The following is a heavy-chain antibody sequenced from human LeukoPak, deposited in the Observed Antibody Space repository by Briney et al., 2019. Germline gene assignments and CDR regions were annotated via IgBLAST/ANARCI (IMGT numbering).Heavy chain of an antibody. V-gene: IGHV3-23*01. CDR3: AKQPIAAAGIQYYFDY. CDR1: GFTFSSYA. CDR2: ISGSGGST. J-gene: IGHJ4*02. Sequence: PGGSLSLSCAASGFTFSSYAMSWVRQPPGKGLEWVSAISGSGGSTYYADSVNSRFTISRDNSTNTLYLQMNSLRAEDTAVYYCAKQPIAAAGIQYYFDYWGQGTLVTVSS. D-gene: IGHD6-13*01.